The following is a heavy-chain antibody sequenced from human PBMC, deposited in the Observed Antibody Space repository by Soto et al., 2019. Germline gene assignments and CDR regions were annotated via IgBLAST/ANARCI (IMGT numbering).Heavy chain of an antibody. J-gene: IGHJ4*02. CDR3: ARWDKRGGVDY. CDR1: GGSISSGGYY. V-gene: IGHV4-31*03. CDR2: IYYSGSN. D-gene: IGHD3-16*01. Sequence: QVQLQESGPGLVKPSQTLSLTCTVSGGSISSGGYYWSWIRQHPGKGLEWIGYIYYSGSNYYNPSLKSRVTISVDTSKNPFSLKLGSVTPADTAVYYCARWDKRGGVDYWGQGTLVTVSS.